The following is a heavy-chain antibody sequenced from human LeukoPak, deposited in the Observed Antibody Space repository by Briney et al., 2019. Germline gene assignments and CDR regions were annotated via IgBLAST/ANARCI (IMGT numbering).Heavy chain of an antibody. CDR2: IKQDGSEK. CDR3: ARDGARHINIAVPGGDY. Sequence: GGSLRLSCAASGFTFSSYAMHWVRQAPGKGLEWVANIKQDGSEKYYVDSVKGRFTISRDNAKNSLYLQMNSLRAEDTATYYCARDGARHINIAVPGGDYWGQGTLVTVSS. CDR1: GFTFSSYA. V-gene: IGHV3-7*01. D-gene: IGHD6-19*01. J-gene: IGHJ4*02.